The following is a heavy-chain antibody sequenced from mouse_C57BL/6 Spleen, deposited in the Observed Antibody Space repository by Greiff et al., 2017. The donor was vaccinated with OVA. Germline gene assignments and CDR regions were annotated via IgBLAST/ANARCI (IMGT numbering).Heavy chain of an antibody. V-gene: IGHV1-69*01. D-gene: IGHD4-1*01. CDR1: GYTFTSYW. Sequence: VQLQQPGAELVMPGASVKLSCKASGYTFTSYWMHWVKQRPGQGLEWIGEIDPSDSYTNYNQKFKGKSTLTVDKSSSTAYMQLSSLTSEDSAVYYCARWGGTAWFAYWGQGTLVTVSA. J-gene: IGHJ3*01. CDR3: ARWGGTAWFAY. CDR2: IDPSDSYT.